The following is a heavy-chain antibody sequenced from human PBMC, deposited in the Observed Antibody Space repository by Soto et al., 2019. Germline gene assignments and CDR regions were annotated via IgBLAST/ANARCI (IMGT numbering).Heavy chain of an antibody. CDR3: ARDKKRITIFGVVTHYGIDV. V-gene: IGHV1-2*02. D-gene: IGHD3-3*01. J-gene: IGHJ6*02. CDR2: INPNSGGT. Sequence: GASVKVSCKASGYTFTGYYMHWVRQAPGQGLEWMGWINPNSGGTNYAQKFQGRVTMTRDTSISTAYMELSRLRSDDTAVYYCARDKKRITIFGVVTHYGIDVWGQGTTVTVSS. CDR1: GYTFTGYY.